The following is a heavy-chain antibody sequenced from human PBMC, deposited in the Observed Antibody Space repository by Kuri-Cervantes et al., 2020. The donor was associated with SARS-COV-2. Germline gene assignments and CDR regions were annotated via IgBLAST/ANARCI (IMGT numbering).Heavy chain of an antibody. CDR1: GFTFSDYY. V-gene: IGHV3-11*01. CDR2: ISSSGSTI. CDR3: ARTGLPGWYYYYGMDV. Sequence: LSLTCAASGFTFSDYYMSWIRQAPGKGLEWVSYISSSGSTIYYADSVKGRFTISRDNAENSLYLQMNSLRAEDTAVYYCARTGLPGWYYYYGMDVWGQGTTVTVSS. D-gene: IGHD2-15*01. J-gene: IGHJ6*02.